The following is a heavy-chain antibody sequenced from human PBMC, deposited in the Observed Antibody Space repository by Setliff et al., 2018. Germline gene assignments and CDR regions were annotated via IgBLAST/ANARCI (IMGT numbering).Heavy chain of an antibody. D-gene: IGHD3-9*01. CDR1: GFTFGDYA. V-gene: IGHV3-43D*04. CDR3: GRHNYDILTGSNFDY. J-gene: IGHJ4*02. CDR2: ISWDGGST. Sequence: GGSLRLSCAASGFTFGDYAMHWVRQAPGKGLEWVSLISWDGGSTYYADSVKGRFTISRDNAKNSLYLQMNSLRAEDTALYYCGRHNYDILTGSNFDYWGQGTLVTVSS.